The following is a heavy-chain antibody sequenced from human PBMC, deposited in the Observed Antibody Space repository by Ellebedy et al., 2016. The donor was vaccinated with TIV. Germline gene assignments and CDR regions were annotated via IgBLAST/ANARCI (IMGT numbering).Heavy chain of an antibody. D-gene: IGHD6-19*01. V-gene: IGHV4-59*01. Sequence: SETLSLXCTVSGGSISGYYWNWIRQPPDKGLEWIGNIYHSGNTNYNASLKSRVTISVDTSKNQLSLKPSSVTAADTAVYYCARGSSFGWYEFDYWGQGTLVTVSS. CDR1: GGSISGYY. CDR3: ARGSSFGWYEFDY. CDR2: IYHSGNT. J-gene: IGHJ4*02.